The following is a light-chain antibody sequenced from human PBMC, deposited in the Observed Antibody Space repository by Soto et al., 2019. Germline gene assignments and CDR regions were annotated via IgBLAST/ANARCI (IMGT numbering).Light chain of an antibody. CDR3: QKRSNWPVT. V-gene: IGKV3-11*01. J-gene: IGKJ1*01. CDR2: DAS. CDR1: QSVSSY. Sequence: EIVLTQSPATLSLSPGERATLSCRASQSVSSYLAWYQQKPGQAPRLLIYDASSRATGIPARFSGIGSGTDFTLTLSSLEPEDFAVYYCQKRSNWPVTFGQGTKVDIK.